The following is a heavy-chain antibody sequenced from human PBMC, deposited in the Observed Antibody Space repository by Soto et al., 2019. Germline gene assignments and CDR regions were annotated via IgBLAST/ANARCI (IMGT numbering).Heavy chain of an antibody. Sequence: EVQLVESGGGLVQPGRSLRLSCAASGFSFDEYGMHWVRQAPGKGLEWVSGISWNSGNIGYADSVKGRVSISRDNAKKSLYLQMNSLRAEDRALYYCAKSKGGTANGMDVWGQGTTVIVSS. J-gene: IGHJ6*02. V-gene: IGHV3-9*01. CDR2: ISWNSGNI. CDR3: AKSKGGTANGMDV. D-gene: IGHD2-21*02. CDR1: GFSFDEYG.